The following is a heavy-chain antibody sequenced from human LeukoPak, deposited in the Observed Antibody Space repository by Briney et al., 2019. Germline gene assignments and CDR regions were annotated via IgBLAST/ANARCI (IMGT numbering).Heavy chain of an antibody. D-gene: IGHD5-12*01. Sequence: GESLKISCKGSGYSFTSYWIGWGRQMPGKGREWMGIIYPGDSDTRYSPSFQCQVTISADKSISTAYLQWSSLKASDTAMYYCARRYSGYDYPASFDYWGQGTLVTVSS. CDR3: ARRYSGYDYPASFDY. CDR2: IYPGDSDT. V-gene: IGHV5-51*01. CDR1: GYSFTSYW. J-gene: IGHJ4*02.